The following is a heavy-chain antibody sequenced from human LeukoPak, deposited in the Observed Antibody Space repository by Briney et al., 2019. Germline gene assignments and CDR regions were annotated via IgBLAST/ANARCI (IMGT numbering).Heavy chain of an antibody. CDR2: IYYSGST. V-gene: IGHV4-59*01. CDR3: AREQDSGDYRGDAFDT. J-gene: IGHJ3*02. D-gene: IGHD4-17*01. Sequence: PSETLSLTCTVSGGSISTYYWSWIRQPPGKGLEWIGYIYYSGSTSYNPSLKSRVTISVDTSKNQFSPKLSSVTAADTAVYYCAREQDSGDYRGDAFDTWGQGTMVTVSS. CDR1: GGSISTYY.